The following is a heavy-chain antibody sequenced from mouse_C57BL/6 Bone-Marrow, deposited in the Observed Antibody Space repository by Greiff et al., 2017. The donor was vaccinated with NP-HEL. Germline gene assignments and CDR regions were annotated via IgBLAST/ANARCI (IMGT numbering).Heavy chain of an antibody. D-gene: IGHD3-2*02. CDR1: GFNIKDDY. V-gene: IGHV14-4*01. Sequence: EVQLQQSGAELVRPGASVKLSCTASGFNIKDDYMHWVKQRPEQGLEWIGWIDPENGDTEYAPKFQGKATITADTSSNTAYLQLSSLTSEDTAVYYCATETAQATGDYWGQGTTLTVSS. CDR3: ATETAQATGDY. J-gene: IGHJ2*01. CDR2: IDPENGDT.